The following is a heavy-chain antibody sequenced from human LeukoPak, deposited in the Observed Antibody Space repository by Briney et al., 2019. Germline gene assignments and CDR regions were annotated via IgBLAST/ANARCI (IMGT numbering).Heavy chain of an antibody. J-gene: IGHJ4*02. CDR1: GYSISSGYY. CDR3: ARVTSMGSIDY. CDR2: IYHSGNT. D-gene: IGHD1-26*01. V-gene: IGHV4-38-2*02. Sequence: PSETLSLTCTVSGYSISSGYYWGWIRQPPGKGLEWIGSIYHSGNTYYNPSLKSRVTISVDTSKNQSSLKLSSVTAADTAIHYCARVTSMGSIDYWGQGTLVTVSS.